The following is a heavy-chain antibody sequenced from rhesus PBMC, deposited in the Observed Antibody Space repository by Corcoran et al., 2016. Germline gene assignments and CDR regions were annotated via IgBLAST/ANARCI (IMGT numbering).Heavy chain of an antibody. CDR2: IYGSGGGT. CDR1: GGSISDDYY. CDR3: ARDKADSGYYLWYFDL. J-gene: IGHJ2*01. Sequence: QVQMQESGPGLVKPSETLTLTCAVSGGSISDDYYWSWIRQPPGKGLEWIGFIYGSGGGTNCNPSLKNRVTISKDPSKNQFSLKLSSVTAADTAVYYCARDKADSGYYLWYFDLWGPGTPITISS. D-gene: IGHD3-28*01. V-gene: IGHV4-106*01.